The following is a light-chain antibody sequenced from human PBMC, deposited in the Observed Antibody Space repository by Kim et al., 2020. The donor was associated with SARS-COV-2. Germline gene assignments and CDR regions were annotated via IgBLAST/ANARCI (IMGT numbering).Light chain of an antibody. J-gene: IGLJ2*01. CDR3: QTWDSSTGV. Sequence: SLSPGQTASITCSGDDLGDKYTSWYQQKSGQSPVLVIYQDNKRPSGIPERFSGSNSGNTATLTISGTQAMDEADYYCQTWDSSTGVFGGGTQLTVL. CDR2: QDN. V-gene: IGLV3-1*01. CDR1: DLGDKY.